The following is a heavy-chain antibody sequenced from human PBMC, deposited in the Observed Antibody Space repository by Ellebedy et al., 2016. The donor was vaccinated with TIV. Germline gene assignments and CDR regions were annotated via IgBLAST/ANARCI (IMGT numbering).Heavy chain of an antibody. J-gene: IGHJ4*02. CDR2: ISGNGGST. Sequence: GGSLRLSCAASGFTFSNYAMSWVRQTPEKRLEWVSAISGNGGSTYSPDSVRGRFTISRDNSETTLYLQMNSLRAEDTAIYYCVKHIGRDYGDRMDYWGQGTLVTVSS. V-gene: IGHV3-23*01. D-gene: IGHD4-17*01. CDR3: VKHIGRDYGDRMDY. CDR1: GFTFSNYA.